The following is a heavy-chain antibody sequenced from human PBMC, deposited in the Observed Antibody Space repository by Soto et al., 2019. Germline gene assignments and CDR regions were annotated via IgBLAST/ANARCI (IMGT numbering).Heavy chain of an antibody. D-gene: IGHD5-12*01. V-gene: IGHV1-3*01. CDR3: ASPGYDAAFEF. CDR2: INAVSGKL. Sequence: QVRLVQSGSEVTKPGASVKISCKASGYKFTDFAIHWMRQVPGHRLEWLGWINAVSGKLKSSPTFQDRVTISRDTSATTAYMELSSLRFEDTAMYFWASPGYDAAFEFWGQGTLITV. J-gene: IGHJ4*02. CDR1: GYKFTDFA.